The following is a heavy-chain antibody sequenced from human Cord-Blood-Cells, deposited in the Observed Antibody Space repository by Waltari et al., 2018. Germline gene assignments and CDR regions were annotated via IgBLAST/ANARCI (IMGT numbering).Heavy chain of an antibody. Sequence: WGRRGPGKGLEWVAVISYDGSNKYYADSVKRRFTISSDNSKNTLYLQMNSLRAEDTGVYYCASTKAGGFSGYDDGLFCDYWGQGTLVTVSS. D-gene: IGHD5-12*01. J-gene: IGHJ4*02. CDR2: ISYDGSNK. CDR3: ASTKAGGFSGYDDGLFCDY. V-gene: IGHV3-30-3*01.